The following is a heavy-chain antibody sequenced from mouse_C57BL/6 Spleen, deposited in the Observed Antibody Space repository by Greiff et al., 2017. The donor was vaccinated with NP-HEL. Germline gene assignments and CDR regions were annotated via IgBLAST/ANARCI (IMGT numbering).Heavy chain of an antibody. V-gene: IGHV1-80*01. CDR1: GYAFSSYW. Sequence: VQLQQSGAELVKPGASVKISCKASGYAFSSYWMNWVKQRPGKGLEWIGQIYPGDGDTNYNGKFKGKATLTADKSSSTAYMQLSSLTSEDSAVYFCARSGSGYLAWFAYWGQGTLVTVSA. CDR3: ARSGSGYLAWFAY. CDR2: IYPGDGDT. J-gene: IGHJ3*01. D-gene: IGHD3-2*02.